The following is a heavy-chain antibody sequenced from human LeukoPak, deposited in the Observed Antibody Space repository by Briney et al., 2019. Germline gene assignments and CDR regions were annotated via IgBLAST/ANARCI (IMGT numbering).Heavy chain of an antibody. J-gene: IGHJ4*02. CDR3: ARGRKAVPFDY. CDR1: GGSFSGYY. D-gene: IGHD1-14*01. CDR2: INHSGST. Sequence: SETLSLTCGVYGGSFSGYYWSWIRQPPGKGLEWIGEINHSGSTNYNPSLKSRVTISVDTSKNQFSLKLSSVTAADTAVYYCARGRKAVPFDYWGQGTLVTVSS. V-gene: IGHV4-34*01.